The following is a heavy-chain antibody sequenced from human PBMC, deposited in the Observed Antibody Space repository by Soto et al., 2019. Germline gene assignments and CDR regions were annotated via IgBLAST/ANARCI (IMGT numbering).Heavy chain of an antibody. D-gene: IGHD2-15*01. CDR1: GGSISSYY. Sequence: SETLSLTCTVSGGSISSYYWSWIRQPPGKGLEWIGYIYYSGSTNYNPSLKSRVTISVDTSKNQFSLKLSSVTAADTAVYYCARLYEYCSGGSCSRFDVGFDPWGQGTLVTVSS. CDR3: ARLYEYCSGGSCSRFDVGFDP. J-gene: IGHJ5*02. CDR2: IYYSGST. V-gene: IGHV4-59*01.